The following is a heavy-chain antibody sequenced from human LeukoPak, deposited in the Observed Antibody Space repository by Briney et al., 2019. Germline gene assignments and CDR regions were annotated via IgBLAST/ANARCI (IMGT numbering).Heavy chain of an antibody. D-gene: IGHD1-1*01. CDR1: GFRFISYG. V-gene: IGHV3-30*18. Sequence: PGGSLRLSCAASGFRFISYGMHWVRQAPGKGLEWVAVISYEGTNKYYADSVKGRFTISRDTSKNTLYLQMNSLRVEDTAIYYCAKDRRGGSSNLYFFDFWGQGTLVTVSS. CDR2: ISYEGTNK. CDR3: AKDRRGGSSNLYFFDF. J-gene: IGHJ4*02.